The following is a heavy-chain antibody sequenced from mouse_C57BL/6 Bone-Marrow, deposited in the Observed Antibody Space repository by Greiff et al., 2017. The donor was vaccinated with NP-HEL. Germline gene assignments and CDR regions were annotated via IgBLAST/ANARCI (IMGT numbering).Heavy chain of an antibody. CDR1: GFTFSSYA. V-gene: IGHV5-4*03. Sequence: EVMLVESGGGLVKPGGSLKLSCAASGFTFSSYAMSWVRQTPEKRLEWVATISDGGSYTYYPDNVKGRFTISRDHAKNNLYLQMSHLKSEDTAMYYCARYFHYYGSSLDYWGQGTTLTVSS. D-gene: IGHD1-1*01. J-gene: IGHJ2*01. CDR3: ARYFHYYGSSLDY. CDR2: ISDGGSYT.